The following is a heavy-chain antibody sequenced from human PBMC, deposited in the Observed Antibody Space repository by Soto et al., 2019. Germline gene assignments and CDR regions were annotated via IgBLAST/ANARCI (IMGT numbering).Heavy chain of an antibody. D-gene: IGHD4-17*01. CDR3: ARAGGTTVGAGYYSDGMDL. J-gene: IGHJ6*02. Sequence: ASVKVSCKASGYTFTSYYMHWVRQAPGQGLEWMGIINPSGGSTSYAQKFQGRVTMTRDTSTSTVYMELSSLRSEDTAMYYCARAGGTTVGAGYYSDGMDLWAQGSTVT. CDR1: GYTFTSYY. CDR2: INPSGGST. V-gene: IGHV1-46*01.